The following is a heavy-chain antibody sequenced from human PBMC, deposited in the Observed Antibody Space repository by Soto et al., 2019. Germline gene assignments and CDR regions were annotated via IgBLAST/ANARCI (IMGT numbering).Heavy chain of an antibody. V-gene: IGHV4-31*03. CDR1: GGSISSGGYY. J-gene: IGHJ4*02. Sequence: QVQLQESGPGLVKPSQTLSLTCSVSGGSISSGGYYWSWIRQHPGKGLELIGYIYYSGSTYYNPSLKSRLSISLDTSKNQFFLKLISVTTADTAVYYCARIWGYGGNSRFDYWGQGTLVIDSS. D-gene: IGHD4-17*01. CDR2: IYYSGST. CDR3: ARIWGYGGNSRFDY.